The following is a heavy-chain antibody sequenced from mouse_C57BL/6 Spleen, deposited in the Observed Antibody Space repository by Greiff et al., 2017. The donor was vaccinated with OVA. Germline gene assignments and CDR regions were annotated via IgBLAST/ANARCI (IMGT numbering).Heavy chain of an antibody. J-gene: IGHJ3*01. CDR3: AIPTIVTTGFAY. D-gene: IGHD2-5*01. V-gene: IGHV1-76*01. CDR2: IYPGSGNT. CDR1: GYTFTDYY. Sequence: QVQLQQSGAELVRPGASVKLSCKASGYTFTDYYINWVKQRPGQGLEWIARIYPGSGNTYYNEKFKGKATPTAEKSSSTAYMQLSSLTSEDSAVYFCAIPTIVTTGFAYWGQGTLVTVSA.